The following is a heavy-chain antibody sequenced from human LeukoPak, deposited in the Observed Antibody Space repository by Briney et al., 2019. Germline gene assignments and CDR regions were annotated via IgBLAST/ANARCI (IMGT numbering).Heavy chain of an antibody. V-gene: IGHV3-48*01. Sequence: GGSLRLSCAASGFTFSSYSMNWLRQAPGKGLEWISYISSTSTTVLYADSVKGRFTISRDNAKNSLDLQMNSLRAEDTAVYYCARDRVTYTTSVDPLDYWGQGTLVTVSS. D-gene: IGHD2-2*02. CDR1: GFTFSSYS. J-gene: IGHJ4*02. CDR2: ISSTSTTV. CDR3: ARDRVTYTTSVDPLDY.